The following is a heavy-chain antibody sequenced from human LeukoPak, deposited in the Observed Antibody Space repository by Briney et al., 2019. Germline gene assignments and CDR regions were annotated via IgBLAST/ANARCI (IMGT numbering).Heavy chain of an antibody. V-gene: IGHV4-4*07. CDR1: GGSISSYY. Sequence: PSETLSLTCTVSGGSISSYYWSWLRQPAGKGLEWIGRIYSSGRTNYNSSLESRVTISVDKSKNQLSLKLSYVTAADTAVYYCARDGWARSGYYYYYMDVWGKGTTVTVSS. CDR3: ARDGWARSGYYYYYMDV. D-gene: IGHD3-10*01. CDR2: IYSSGRT. J-gene: IGHJ6*03.